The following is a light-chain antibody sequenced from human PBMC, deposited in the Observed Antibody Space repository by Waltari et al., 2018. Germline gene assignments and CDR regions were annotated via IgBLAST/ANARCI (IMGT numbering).Light chain of an antibody. Sequence: DIQLTQSPSSLSASVGDRVTITCRASQGIGSSLAWYQQKPGTPPKLLIYKASTLHSGVPSRFSGSGSGTQFTLIINTLQPEDFAVYYCQQRNSYPYTFGRGTKVEI. V-gene: IGKV1-9*01. CDR1: QGIGSS. J-gene: IGKJ2*01. CDR2: KAS. CDR3: QQRNSYPYT.